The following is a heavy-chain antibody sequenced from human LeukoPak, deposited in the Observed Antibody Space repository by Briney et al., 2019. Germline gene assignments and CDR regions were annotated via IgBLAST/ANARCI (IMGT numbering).Heavy chain of an antibody. D-gene: IGHD2-15*01. CDR2: IKQDGSEK. Sequence: PGGSLRLSCAASGFTFSSYWMSWVRQAPGKGMEWVANIKQDGSEKYYVDSVKGRFTISRDNAKNSLYLQMNSLRAEDTAVYYCAREAVVVAALGVDYFDYWGQGTLVTVSS. CDR3: AREAVVVAALGVDYFDY. J-gene: IGHJ4*02. V-gene: IGHV3-7*01. CDR1: GFTFSSYW.